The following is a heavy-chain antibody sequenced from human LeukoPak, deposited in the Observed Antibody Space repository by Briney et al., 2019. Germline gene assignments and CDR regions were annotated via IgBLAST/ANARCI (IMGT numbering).Heavy chain of an antibody. D-gene: IGHD3-3*01. Sequence: ASVKVSCTASGYTFTSYDINWVRQATGQGLEWMGWMNPNSGNTGYAQKFQGRVTITRNTSISTAYMELSSLRSEDTAVYYCARGRSDFWSGYHDYWGQGTLVTVSS. J-gene: IGHJ4*02. CDR2: MNPNSGNT. V-gene: IGHV1-8*03. CDR3: ARGRSDFWSGYHDY. CDR1: GYTFTSYD.